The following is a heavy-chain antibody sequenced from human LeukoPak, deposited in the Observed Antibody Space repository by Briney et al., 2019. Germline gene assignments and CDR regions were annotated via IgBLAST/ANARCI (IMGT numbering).Heavy chain of an antibody. CDR1: GFTFSSYP. CDR3: AKGPAPRLGEFSYHALVDY. Sequence: GGSLRLSCAASGFTFSSYPMTWVRQAPGKGPEWVSFISDSGGITYYADSVKGRFTISRDNSKNTLYLQMNSLRAEDTAVYYCAKGPAPRLGEFSYHALVDYWGQGTLVTVSS. J-gene: IGHJ4*02. D-gene: IGHD3-16*02. V-gene: IGHV3-23*01. CDR2: ISDSGGIT.